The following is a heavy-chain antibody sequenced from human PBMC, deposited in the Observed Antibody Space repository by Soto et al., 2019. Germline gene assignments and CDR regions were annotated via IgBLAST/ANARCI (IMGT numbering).Heavy chain of an antibody. CDR3: AKDRPVKARSGSLSS. CDR2: ISSDANNK. V-gene: IGHV3-30*18. J-gene: IGHJ5*02. CDR1: GFTFSNYG. D-gene: IGHD1-26*01. Sequence: QVQLVESGGGVVQPGRSLRLSCAASGFTFSNYGMHWVRQAPGKGLEWVTVISSDANNKYYADSVRGRFTISRDNSKNTLFLQMNSLRAEDTAMYYCAKDRPVKARSGSLSSWGQGTLVTVSS.